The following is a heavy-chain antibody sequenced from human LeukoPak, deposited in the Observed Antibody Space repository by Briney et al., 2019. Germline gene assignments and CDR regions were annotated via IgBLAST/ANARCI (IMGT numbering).Heavy chain of an antibody. V-gene: IGHV3-30-3*01. CDR1: GFTLSSYA. D-gene: IGHD5-18*01. CDR2: ISYDGGSR. CDR3: AKGYSYGPSKYYFDY. Sequence: PGRSLILSCAASGFTLSSYAMHWVRQAPGKGLEWVAVISYDGGSRYYADSVKGRFTISRDNSKNTLYLQMNSLRAEDTAVYYCAKGYSYGPSKYYFDYWGQGTLVTVSS. J-gene: IGHJ4*02.